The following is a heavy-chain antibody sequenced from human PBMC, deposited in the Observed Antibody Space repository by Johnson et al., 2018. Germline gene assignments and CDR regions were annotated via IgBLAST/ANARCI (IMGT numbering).Heavy chain of an antibody. J-gene: IGHJ1*01. CDR1: GGTFSSYA. D-gene: IGHD3-16*02. CDR2: IIPIFGTA. CDR3: ARDRDPYDYVWGSYRYTGYFQH. Sequence: VQLVESGAEVKKPGSSVKVSCKASGGTFSSYAISWVRQAPGQGLEWMGGIIPIFGTANYAQKFQGRVTITADESTSTAHMGLSSLRSEDTAVYYCARDRDPYDYVWGSYRYTGYFQHWGQGTLVTVSS. V-gene: IGHV1-69*01.